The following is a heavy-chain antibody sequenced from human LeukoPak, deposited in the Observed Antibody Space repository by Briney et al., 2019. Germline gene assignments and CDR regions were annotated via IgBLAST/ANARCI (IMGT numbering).Heavy chain of an antibody. J-gene: IGHJ4*02. CDR3: ARSPTGSYGDCYFDY. CDR2: ISSSSSYI. D-gene: IGHD4-17*01. V-gene: IGHV3-21*01. Sequence: GGSLRLSCAASGFTFSSYSMNWVRQAPGKGLEWVSSISSSSSYIYYADSVKGRFTISRDNAKNSLYLQMNSLRAEDTAVYYCARSPTGSYGDCYFDYWGQGALVTVSS. CDR1: GFTFSSYS.